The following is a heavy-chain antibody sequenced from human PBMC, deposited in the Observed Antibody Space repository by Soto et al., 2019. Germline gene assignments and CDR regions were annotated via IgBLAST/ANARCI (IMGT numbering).Heavy chain of an antibody. V-gene: IGHV1-8*02. J-gene: IGHJ4*02. Sequence: QVQLVQSGAEVKKPGASVKVSCKASGYTFTSYDINWVRQATGQGLEWMGWMNPNSGNTGHAQKFQGRVTMTRNTSISTVYMELISLRSEDTTVYYCAILRYSNSWYYAFDYWGQGTLVTGTS. CDR3: AILRYSNSWYYAFDY. CDR1: GYTFTSYD. CDR2: MNPNSGNT. D-gene: IGHD6-19*01.